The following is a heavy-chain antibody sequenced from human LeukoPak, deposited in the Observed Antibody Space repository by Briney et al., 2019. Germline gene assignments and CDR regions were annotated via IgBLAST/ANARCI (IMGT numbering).Heavy chain of an antibody. J-gene: IGHJ4*02. CDR1: GFTFDDYA. CDR2: ISWNSGSI. Sequence: GGSLRLSCAASGFTFDDYAMHWVRHAPGKGLEWVSGISWNSGSIGYADSVKGRFTISRDNAKNSLYLQMNSLRAEDTALYYCAKASPIAALFDYWGQGTLVTVSS. D-gene: IGHD6-6*01. CDR3: AKASPIAALFDY. V-gene: IGHV3-9*01.